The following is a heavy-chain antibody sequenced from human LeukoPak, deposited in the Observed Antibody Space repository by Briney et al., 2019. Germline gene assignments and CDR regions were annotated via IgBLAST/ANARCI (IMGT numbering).Heavy chain of an antibody. J-gene: IGHJ4*02. V-gene: IGHV4-34*01. CDR1: GGSFSGYY. CDR3: ARGGYYDSSGYQLPFDY. Sequence: SETLSLTCAVYGGSFSGYYWSWIRQPPGKGLEWIGEINHSGSTNYNPSLKSRVTISVDTSKNQFSLKLSSVTAADTAVYYCARGGYYDSSGYQLPFDYWGQGTLVTVSS. CDR2: INHSGST. D-gene: IGHD3-22*01.